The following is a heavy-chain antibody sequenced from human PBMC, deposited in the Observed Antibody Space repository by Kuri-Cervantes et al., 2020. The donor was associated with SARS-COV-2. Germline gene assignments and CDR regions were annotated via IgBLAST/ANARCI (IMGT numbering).Heavy chain of an antibody. Sequence: KVSCKGSGYSFTSYWIGWVRQMPGKGLEWMGIIYPGDSDTRYSPSFQGQVTISADKSISTAFLQWSSLKASDTAMYYCARRAYGEQVDYYYMDVWGQGTMVTVSS. D-gene: IGHD4-17*01. CDR2: IYPGDSDT. V-gene: IGHV5-51*01. CDR3: ARRAYGEQVDYYYMDV. CDR1: GYSFTSYW. J-gene: IGHJ6*03.